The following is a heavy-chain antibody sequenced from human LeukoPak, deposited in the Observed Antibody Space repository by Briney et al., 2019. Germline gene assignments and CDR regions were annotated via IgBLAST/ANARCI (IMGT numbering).Heavy chain of an antibody. V-gene: IGHV4-30-4*01. CDR3: ASLPRSGFPYYFDY. Sequence: SETLSLTCTVSGDSVSNGDYYWSWIRQPPGKGLEWIGYIYYSGSTYYNPSLKSRVTISVDTSKNQFSLRLSPATAADTAVYYCASLPRSGFPYYFDYWGQGTLVTVSS. CDR1: GDSVSNGDYY. J-gene: IGHJ4*02. CDR2: IYYSGST. D-gene: IGHD3-3*01.